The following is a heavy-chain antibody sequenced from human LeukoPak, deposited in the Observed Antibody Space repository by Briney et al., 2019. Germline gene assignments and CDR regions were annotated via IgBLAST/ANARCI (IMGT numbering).Heavy chain of an antibody. J-gene: IGHJ3*02. CDR1: GFTFSSYA. CDR3: AKRWGTSHGAFDI. V-gene: IGHV3-23*01. CDR2: ISGSGSST. Sequence: GGSLRLSCVASGFTFSSYAMDWVRQAPGKGLEWVSVISGSGSSTYYADSVKGRFTISRDNSKNTLYLQMNGLRAEDTAVYYCAKRWGTSHGAFDIWGQGTMVTVSS. D-gene: IGHD3-16*01.